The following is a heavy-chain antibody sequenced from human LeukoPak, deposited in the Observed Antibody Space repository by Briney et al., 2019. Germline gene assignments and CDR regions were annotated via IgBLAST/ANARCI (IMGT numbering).Heavy chain of an antibody. CDR1: GFTFSSYA. V-gene: IGHV3-30-3*01. D-gene: IGHD5-24*01. J-gene: IGHJ4*02. CDR2: ISYDGSNK. CDR3: ARRSPELDY. Sequence: GGSLRLSCAASGFTFSSYAMSWVRQAPGKGLEWVAVISYDGSNKYYADSVKGRFTISRDNSKNTLYLQMNSLRAEDTAVYYCARRSPELDYWGQGTLVTVSS.